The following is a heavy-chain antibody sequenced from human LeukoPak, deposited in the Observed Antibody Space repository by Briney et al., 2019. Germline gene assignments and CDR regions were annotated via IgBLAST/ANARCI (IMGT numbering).Heavy chain of an antibody. D-gene: IGHD3-10*01. J-gene: IGHJ6*03. Sequence: PGGSLRLSCAASGFTVSSNYMSWVRQAPGKGLEWVSVIYSGGSTYYADSVKGRFTISRDNSKNTLYLQMNSLRAEDTAVYYCARDGSGTLHYYMDVWGKGTTVTVSS. CDR3: ARDGSGTLHYYMDV. V-gene: IGHV3-53*01. CDR1: GFTVSSNY. CDR2: IYSGGST.